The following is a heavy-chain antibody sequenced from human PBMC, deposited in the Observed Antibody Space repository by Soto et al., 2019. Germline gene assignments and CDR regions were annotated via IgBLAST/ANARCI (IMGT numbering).Heavy chain of an antibody. CDR3: ARHISVPRTRGFDY. D-gene: IGHD2-21*01. V-gene: IGHV4-4*02. J-gene: IGHJ4*02. Sequence: QVQLQESGPGLVKPSGTLSLTCAVSGGSISTNWWSWVRQPPGKGLEWIGEIYHSGTPNYNPPLRRPVTISKDKSKNHLSPDLTSVTAADTAVYYCARHISVPRTRGFDYWGQGTLVTVSS. CDR2: IYHSGTP. CDR1: GGSISTNW.